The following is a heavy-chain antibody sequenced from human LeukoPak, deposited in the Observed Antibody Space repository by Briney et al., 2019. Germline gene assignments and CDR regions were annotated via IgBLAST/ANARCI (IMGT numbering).Heavy chain of an antibody. CDR3: AKDVSSGYYYWYFDY. CDR1: EFSVGSNY. V-gene: IGHV3-53*05. Sequence: GGSLRLSCAASEFSVGSNYMTWVRQAPGKGLEWVSLIYSGGSTYYADSVKGRFTISRDNAKNSLYLQMNSLRAEDTALYYCAKDVSSGYYYWYFDYWGQGTLVTVSS. CDR2: IYSGGST. J-gene: IGHJ4*02. D-gene: IGHD3-22*01.